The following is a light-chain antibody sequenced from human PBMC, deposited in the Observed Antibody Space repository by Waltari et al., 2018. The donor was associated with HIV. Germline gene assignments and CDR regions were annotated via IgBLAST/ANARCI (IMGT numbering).Light chain of an antibody. CDR2: DAS. CDR1: QDIRNF. J-gene: IGKJ4*01. CDR3: QQYNNVPLT. Sequence: QRTQSPPSSSASTVDRVTITCQASQDIRNFLNWYQQKPGQVPKLLIYDASNLETGVPSRFSGSGSGTDFTLTISSLQPDDIATYYCQQYNNVPLTFGGGTKVEIK. V-gene: IGKV1-33*01.